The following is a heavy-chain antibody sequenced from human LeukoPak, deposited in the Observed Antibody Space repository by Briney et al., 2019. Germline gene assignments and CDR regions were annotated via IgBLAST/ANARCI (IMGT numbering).Heavy chain of an antibody. V-gene: IGHV1-18*01. CDR1: GYTFTSYG. Sequence: ASVKVSCTASGYTFTSYGISWVRQAPGQGLEWMGWISAYNGNTNYAQKFQGRVTITADESTSTAYMELSSLRSEDTAVYYCARGAPSGYYYYYMDVWGKGTTVTVSS. D-gene: IGHD3-10*01. J-gene: IGHJ6*03. CDR2: ISAYNGNT. CDR3: ARGAPSGYYYYYMDV.